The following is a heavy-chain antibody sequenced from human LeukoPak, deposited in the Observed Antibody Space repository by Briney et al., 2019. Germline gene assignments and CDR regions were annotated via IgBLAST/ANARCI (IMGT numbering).Heavy chain of an antibody. D-gene: IGHD2-2*01. V-gene: IGHV4-34*01. CDR3: ARGRGGGRYCSSTSCWPRVYGMDV. CDR2: INHSGST. Sequence: PSETLSLTCAVYGGSFSGYYWSWIRQPPGKGLEWIGEINHSGSTNYNPSLKSRVTISVDTSKNQFSLKLSSVTAADTAVYYCARGRGGGRYCSSTSCWPRVYGMDVWGQGTTVTVSS. CDR1: GGSFSGYY. J-gene: IGHJ6*02.